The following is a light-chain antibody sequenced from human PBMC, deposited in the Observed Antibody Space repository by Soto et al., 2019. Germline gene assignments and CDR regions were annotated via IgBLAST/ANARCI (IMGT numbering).Light chain of an antibody. CDR1: NIGSKS. V-gene: IGLV3-21*04. CDR3: QVWDSSSDHVV. Sequence: SYELTQPPSVSVAPGKTARITCGGNNIGSKSVHWYQQKPGQAPVLVISYDSDRPSGIPERFSGSNSGSTATLTISRVEAGDVADYYCQVWDSSSDHVVFGGGTKLTVL. J-gene: IGLJ2*01. CDR2: YDS.